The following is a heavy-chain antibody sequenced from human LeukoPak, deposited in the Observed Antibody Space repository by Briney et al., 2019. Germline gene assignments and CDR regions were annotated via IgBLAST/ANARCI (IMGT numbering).Heavy chain of an antibody. CDR3: AKGATCSSTRCSLDN. V-gene: IGHV3-23*01. CDR1: GFTFSSYS. Sequence: GGSLRLSCAASGFTFSSYSMSWVRQAPGKGLEWVSAISGSGGSTYYGDSVKGRVTISGDNSKNTLYLQINSLRAEDMGVYYCAKGATCSSTRCSLDNWGQGTLVTVSS. D-gene: IGHD2-2*01. J-gene: IGHJ4*02. CDR2: ISGSGGST.